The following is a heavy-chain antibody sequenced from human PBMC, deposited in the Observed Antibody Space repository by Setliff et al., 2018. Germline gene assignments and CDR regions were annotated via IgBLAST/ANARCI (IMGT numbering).Heavy chain of an antibody. CDR1: GGSLSNYY. V-gene: IGHV4-34*01. CDR3: VRESRSTWYRRDF. CDR2: INHSGIT. J-gene: IGHJ4*02. Sequence: SETLSLTCTVYGGSLSNYYWSWVRQPPGKGPEWIVEINHSGITNYNPSLQSRVAISVDTSKNYFSLDVNSVTAADTAVYYCVRESRSTWYRRDFWGQGTLVTVSS. D-gene: IGHD6-13*01.